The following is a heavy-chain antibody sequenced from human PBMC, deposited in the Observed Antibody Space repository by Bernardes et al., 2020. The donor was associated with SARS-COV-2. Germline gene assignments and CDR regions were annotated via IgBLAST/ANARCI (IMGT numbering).Heavy chain of an antibody. V-gene: IGHV3-15*01. D-gene: IGHD2-21*02. CDR3: TTEISGDWGYYYYGMDV. CDR2: IKSKTDGGTT. CDR1: GFTFSNAW. Sequence: SLRLSCAASGFTFSNAWMSWVRQAPGKGLEWVGRIKSKTDGGTTDYAAPVKGRFTISRDDSKNTLYLQMNSLKTEDTAVYYCTTEISGDWGYYYYGMDVWGQGTTVTVSS. J-gene: IGHJ6*02.